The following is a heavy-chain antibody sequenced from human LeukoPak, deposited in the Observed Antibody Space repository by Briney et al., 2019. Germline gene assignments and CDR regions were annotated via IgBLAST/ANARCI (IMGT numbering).Heavy chain of an antibody. D-gene: IGHD2-2*02. Sequence: ASVKVSCKASGGTFSSYAISWVRQAPGQGLEWMGGIIPIFGTANYAQKFQGRVTITMDESTSTAYMELSSLRSEDTAVYYCARGRYCSSTSCYTAVAAFDIWGQGTMVTVSS. CDR2: IIPIFGTA. CDR3: ARGRYCSSTSCYTAVAAFDI. V-gene: IGHV1-69*05. CDR1: GGTFSSYA. J-gene: IGHJ3*02.